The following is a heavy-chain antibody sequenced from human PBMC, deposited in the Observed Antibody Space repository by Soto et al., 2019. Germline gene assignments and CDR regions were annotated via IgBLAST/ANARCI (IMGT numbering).Heavy chain of an antibody. CDR1: GFTFSTYA. V-gene: IGHV3-23*01. CDR2: ISGTGDST. J-gene: IGHJ2*01. Sequence: GGSLRLSCAASGFTFSTYAMDWVRQAPGKGLEWVSAISGTGDSTYYADSVKGRFTISRDNSKNTLYLQMHSLRGDDTAIYYCAKPNLSYWYFDLWGRGTLVCVSS. CDR3: AKPNLSYWYFDL.